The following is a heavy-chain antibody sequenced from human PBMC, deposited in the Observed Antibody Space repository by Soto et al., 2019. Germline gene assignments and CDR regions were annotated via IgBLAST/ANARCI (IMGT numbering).Heavy chain of an antibody. J-gene: IGHJ5*02. CDR1: GGSFSGYY. V-gene: IGHV4-34*01. CDR3: ARGRGTIFGVVIKGNWFDP. CDR2: INHSGST. D-gene: IGHD3-3*01. Sequence: SETLSLTCAVYGGSFSGYYWSWIRQPPGKGLEWIGEINHSGSTNYNPSLKSRVTISVDTSKNQFSLKLSSVTAADTAVYYCARGRGTIFGVVIKGNWFDPWGQGSLVTVYS.